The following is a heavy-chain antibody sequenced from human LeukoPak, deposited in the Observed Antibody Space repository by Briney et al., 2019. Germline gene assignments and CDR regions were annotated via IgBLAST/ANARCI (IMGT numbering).Heavy chain of an antibody. J-gene: IGHJ5*02. Sequence: SETLSLTCTVSGGSISSYYWSWIRQPPGKGLEWIGYIYYSGSTNYNPSLKSRVTISVDTSKNQFSLKLSSVTAADTAVYYCAREGIAVAGTGRPWFDPWGQGTLVTVSS. D-gene: IGHD6-19*01. CDR1: GGSISSYY. V-gene: IGHV4-59*12. CDR2: IYYSGST. CDR3: AREGIAVAGTGRPWFDP.